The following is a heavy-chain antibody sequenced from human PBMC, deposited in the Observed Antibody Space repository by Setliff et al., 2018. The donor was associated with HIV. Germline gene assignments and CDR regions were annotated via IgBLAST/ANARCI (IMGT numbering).Heavy chain of an antibody. Sequence: GGSLRLSCVASGFTFTNAWMNWLRQAPGKGPEWIARIKSKRDGGTTDYAAPVKGRFTISRDDSKNTLYLEMSSLKTEDTAIYYCTTIQAYCSGGCCNAHKKWGQGTLVTVSS. CDR1: GFTFTNAW. CDR2: IKSKRDGGTT. V-gene: IGHV3-15*01. D-gene: IGHD2-15*01. CDR3: TTIQAYCSGGCCNAHKK. J-gene: IGHJ4*02.